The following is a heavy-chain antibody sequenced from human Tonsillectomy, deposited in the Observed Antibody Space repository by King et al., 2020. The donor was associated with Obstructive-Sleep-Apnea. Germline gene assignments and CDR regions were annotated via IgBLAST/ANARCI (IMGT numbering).Heavy chain of an antibody. J-gene: IGHJ4*02. CDR3: ARQYCGGDCSFDF. V-gene: IGHV4-59*08. CDR1: GGSISSYY. CDR2: IYYRGST. D-gene: IGHD2-21*02. Sequence: VQLQESGPGLVKPSETLSLTCTVSGGSISSYYWSWIRPPPGKGLEWIGYIYYRGSTNYNPSLKSRVTISVDTSKNQFSLKLSSVTAADTAVYYCARQYCGGDCSFDFWGQGTLVTVSS.